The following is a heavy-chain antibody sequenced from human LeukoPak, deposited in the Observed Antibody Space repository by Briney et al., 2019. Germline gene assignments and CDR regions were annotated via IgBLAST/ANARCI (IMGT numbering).Heavy chain of an antibody. CDR1: IHFITHED. Sequence: EPLTLTCTLCIHFITHEDGLGMPGPRERGVEGIGHNSYSGSGSYSPSCKSRVTMSLDTSRNQFSLRLSSVTAADTAMYYCARVHYASGSLSAWFDLWGRGTLVTVSS. V-gene: IGHV4-59*08. CDR3: ARVHYASGSLSAWFDL. D-gene: IGHD3-10*01. J-gene: IGHJ5*02. CDR2: NSYSGSG.